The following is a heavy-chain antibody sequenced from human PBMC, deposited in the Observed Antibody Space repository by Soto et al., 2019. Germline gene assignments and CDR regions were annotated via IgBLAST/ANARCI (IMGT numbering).Heavy chain of an antibody. CDR1: GGSISSYY. Sequence: SETLSLTCTVSGGSISSYYWSWIRQPPGKGLEWIGYIYYSGSTNYNPSLKSRVTISVDTSKNQFSLKLSSVTAADTAVYYCARVSNSAPFDYWGQGTLVTVSS. D-gene: IGHD6-6*01. CDR3: ARVSNSAPFDY. J-gene: IGHJ4*02. V-gene: IGHV4-59*01. CDR2: IYYSGST.